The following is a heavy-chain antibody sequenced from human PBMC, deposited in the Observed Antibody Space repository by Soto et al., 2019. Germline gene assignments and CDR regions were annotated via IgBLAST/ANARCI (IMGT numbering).Heavy chain of an antibody. CDR3: ATDLECLYCKDYGLDV. CDR1: GYTFTGYY. J-gene: IGHJ6*02. V-gene: IGHV1-2*02. CDR2: INPNSGDT. Sequence: ASVKVSCKTSGYTFTGYYLYWVRQAPGQGLEWTGWINPNSGDTKYAQNFQGRVTITRDTSITTAYMELSSLRSDDTAVYFCATDLECLYCKDYGLDVWGQGTTVTVSS. D-gene: IGHD3-3*01.